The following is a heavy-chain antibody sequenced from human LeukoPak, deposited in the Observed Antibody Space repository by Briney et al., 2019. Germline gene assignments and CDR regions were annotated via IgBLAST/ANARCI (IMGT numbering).Heavy chain of an antibody. V-gene: IGHV4-39*07. Sequence: SETLSLTCTVSGGSISSSSYYWGWVRQPPGKGLEWIGSIYYSGSTYYNPSLKSRVTISIDTSKNHFSLKLNSVTAADTAMYYCAREVVVIPVLIGSYYYYIDVWGKGTTITVSS. J-gene: IGHJ6*03. CDR1: GGSISSSSYY. CDR2: IYYSGST. D-gene: IGHD2-2*01. CDR3: AREVVVIPVLIGSYYYYIDV.